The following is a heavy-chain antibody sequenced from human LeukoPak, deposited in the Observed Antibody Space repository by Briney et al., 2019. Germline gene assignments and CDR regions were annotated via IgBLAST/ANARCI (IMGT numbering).Heavy chain of an antibody. Sequence: GGSLRLSCAVSGFTFRNYGMSWVRQAPGKGLEWVSVVSDSGSSAYYTDSVKGRFTISRDNANSSLYLHMNSLRDEDTAVYYCARLHIVGSTPADYWGQGTLVTVSS. CDR2: VSDSGSSA. V-gene: IGHV3-23*01. CDR3: ARLHIVGSTPADY. D-gene: IGHD1-26*01. CDR1: GFTFRNYG. J-gene: IGHJ4*02.